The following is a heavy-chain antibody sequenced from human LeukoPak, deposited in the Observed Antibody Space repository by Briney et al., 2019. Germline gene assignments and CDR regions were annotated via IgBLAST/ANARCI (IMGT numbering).Heavy chain of an antibody. D-gene: IGHD3-16*01. CDR1: GFTVTINY. Sequence: GGSLRLSCAVSGFTVTINYMSWVRQAPGKGLEWVSVILSGGRTYYADSVKGRFTISRDNSKNTLFLQMNSLRAEDTALYYCAGDDGGAFDYWGQGTLVTVPS. CDR3: AGDDGGAFDY. CDR2: ILSGGRT. V-gene: IGHV3-66*01. J-gene: IGHJ4*02.